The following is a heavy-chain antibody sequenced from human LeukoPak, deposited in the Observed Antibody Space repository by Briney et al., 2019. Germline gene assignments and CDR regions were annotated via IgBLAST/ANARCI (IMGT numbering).Heavy chain of an antibody. J-gene: IGHJ4*02. D-gene: IGHD3-3*01. Sequence: GGSLRLSCAASGFTVSSNYMSWVRQAPGKGLEWVSVIYSGGSTYYADSVKGRFTISRDNSKNTLYLQMNSLRAEDTAVYCCASGPPWYDFWSGYYDYWGQGTLVTVSS. V-gene: IGHV3-53*01. CDR3: ASGPPWYDFWSGYYDY. CDR2: IYSGGST. CDR1: GFTVSSNY.